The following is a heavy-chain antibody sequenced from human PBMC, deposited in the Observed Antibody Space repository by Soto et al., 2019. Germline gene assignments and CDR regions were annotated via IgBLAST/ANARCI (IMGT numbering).Heavy chain of an antibody. CDR2: MYYNGNM. CDR1: GCSISSSTHY. J-gene: IGHJ4*02. V-gene: IGHV4-39*01. Sequence: SETLSLPCPVSGCSISSSTHYWGWIRQPPGKGLEWIGSMYYNGNMYYNPSLKSRVTISVDTSKNQFSLDLRSVTAADTAVYYCARRKGYDSSTYYFDYWGQGTLVPVSS. D-gene: IGHD3-22*01. CDR3: ARRKGYDSSTYYFDY.